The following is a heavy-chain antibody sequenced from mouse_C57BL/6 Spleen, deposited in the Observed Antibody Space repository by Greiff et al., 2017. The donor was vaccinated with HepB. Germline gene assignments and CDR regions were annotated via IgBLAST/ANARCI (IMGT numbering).Heavy chain of an antibody. CDR3: ATHYYYGSGNYFDY. CDR2: IFPGSGST. Sequence: VQLQESGPELVKPGASVKISCKASGYTFTDYYINWVKQRPGQGLEWIGWIFPGSGSTYYNEKFKGKATLTVDKSSSTAYMLLSSLTSEDSAVYFCATHYYYGSGNYFDYWGQGTTLTVSS. V-gene: IGHV1-75*01. J-gene: IGHJ2*01. D-gene: IGHD1-1*01. CDR1: GYTFTDYY.